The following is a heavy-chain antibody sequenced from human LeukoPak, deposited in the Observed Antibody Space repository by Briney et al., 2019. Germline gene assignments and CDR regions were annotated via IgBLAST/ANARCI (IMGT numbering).Heavy chain of an antibody. D-gene: IGHD3-10*01. J-gene: IGHJ5*02. CDR3: ARVISWFDP. V-gene: IGHV4-39*07. Sequence: PSETLSLTCTVSGGSLSSSSYYWGWIRQPPGKGLEWIGSIYYSGSTYYNPSLKSRVTISVDTSKNQFSLKLSSVTAADTAVYYCARVISWFDPWGQGTLVTVSS. CDR1: GGSLSSSSYY. CDR2: IYYSGST.